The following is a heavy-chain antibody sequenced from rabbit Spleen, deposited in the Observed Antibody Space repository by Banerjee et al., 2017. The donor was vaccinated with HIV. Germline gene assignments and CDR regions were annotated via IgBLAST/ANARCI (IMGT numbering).Heavy chain of an antibody. J-gene: IGHJ4*01. CDR3: ARFYAGYGDFGYAAM. D-gene: IGHD7-1*01. V-gene: IGHV1S45*01. CDR1: GIDFSSYG. Sequence: DLVESGGGLVQPGESLKLSCKASGIDFSSYGISWVRQAPGKGLEWIACIHGGSINNIYYASWAKGRLTISRTSSTTVTLQMTSLTAADTATYFCARFYAGYGDFGYAAMWGPGTLVTVS. CDR2: IHGGSINNI.